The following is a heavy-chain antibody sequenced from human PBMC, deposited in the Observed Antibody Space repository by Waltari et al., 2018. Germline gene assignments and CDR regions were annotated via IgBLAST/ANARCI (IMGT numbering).Heavy chain of an antibody. D-gene: IGHD1-26*01. J-gene: IGHJ4*02. Sequence: EVQLVESGGGLVKPGGSLRPSCAAPGFTFSSSSMNWVRQAPGKGLEWVSSISSSSSYIYYADSVKGRFTISRDNAKNSLYLQMNSLRAEDTAVYYCARGSGSLDYWGQGTLVTVSS. CDR1: GFTFSSSS. V-gene: IGHV3-21*01. CDR3: ARGSGSLDY. CDR2: ISSSSSYI.